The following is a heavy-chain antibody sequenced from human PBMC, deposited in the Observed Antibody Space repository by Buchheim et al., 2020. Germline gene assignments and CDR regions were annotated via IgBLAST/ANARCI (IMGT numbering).Heavy chain of an antibody. D-gene: IGHD3-22*01. J-gene: IGHJ4*02. CDR3: AKVSYDSSGYVDY. CDR1: GFTFSSYG. CDR2: ISYDGSNK. Sequence: QVQLVESGGGVVQPGRSLRLSCAASGFTFSSYGMHWVRQAPGKGLEWVAVISYDGSNKYYADSVKGRFTISRDNSKNTLYLQMNSLRAEDTAVYYCAKVSYDSSGYVDYWGQGTLGTVSS. V-gene: IGHV3-30*18.